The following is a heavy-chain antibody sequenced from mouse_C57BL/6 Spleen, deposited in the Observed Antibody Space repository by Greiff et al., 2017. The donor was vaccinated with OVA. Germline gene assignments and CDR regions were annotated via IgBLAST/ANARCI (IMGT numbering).Heavy chain of an antibody. CDR3: ARHYYGSSSAWFAY. Sequence: EVHLVESGGGLVKPGGSLKLSCAASGFTFSSYTMSWVRQTPEKRLEWVATISGGGGNTYYPASVKGRFTISRDNAKNTLYLQMSSLRSEDTAWYYCARHYYGSSSAWFAYWGQGTLVTVSA. V-gene: IGHV5-9*01. J-gene: IGHJ3*01. CDR2: ISGGGGNT. CDR1: GFTFSSYT. D-gene: IGHD1-1*01.